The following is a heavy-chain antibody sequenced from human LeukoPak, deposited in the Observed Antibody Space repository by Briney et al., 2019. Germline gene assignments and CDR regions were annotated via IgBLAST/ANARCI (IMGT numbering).Heavy chain of an antibody. CDR2: ITTSSTYT. J-gene: IGHJ6*03. CDR3: ARDPYSGTYGNTYYYYMDV. CDR1: GFTFSSYW. Sequence: PGGSLRLSCAASGFTFSSYWMTWVRQTPGKGLEWISSITTSSTYTFYADSVKGRFTISRDNARNSLYLQMNSLRVEDTAVYYCARDPYSGTYGNTYYYYMDVWGEGTTVTISS. V-gene: IGHV3-21*01. D-gene: IGHD1-26*01.